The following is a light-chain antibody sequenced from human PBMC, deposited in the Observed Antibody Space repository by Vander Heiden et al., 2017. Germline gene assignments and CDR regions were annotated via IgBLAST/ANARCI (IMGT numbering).Light chain of an antibody. J-gene: IGKJ3*01. Sequence: DIQLTHSPSAMSASVGDRVTITCRASQCISNSLAWVQQKPGKVPKRLIYAASNLQSGVPSSFSGSGSGTEFTLTISSLQPEDYATYYCLRYRSYPFTF. V-gene: IGKV1-17*03. CDR1: QCISNS. CDR2: AAS. CDR3: LRYRSYPFT.